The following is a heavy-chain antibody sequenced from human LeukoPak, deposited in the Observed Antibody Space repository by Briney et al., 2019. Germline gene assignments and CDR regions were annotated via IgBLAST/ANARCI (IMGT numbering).Heavy chain of an antibody. Sequence: SQTLSLTCTVSGGSISSGGYYWSWIRQHPGKGLEWIGYIYYSGSTYYNPSLKSRVTISVDTSKNQFSLKLSSVTAADTAVYYCARTTLTSGERLWFDPWGQGTLVTVSS. CDR2: IYYSGST. J-gene: IGHJ5*02. D-gene: IGHD3-10*01. V-gene: IGHV4-31*03. CDR1: GGSISSGGYY. CDR3: ARTTLTSGERLWFDP.